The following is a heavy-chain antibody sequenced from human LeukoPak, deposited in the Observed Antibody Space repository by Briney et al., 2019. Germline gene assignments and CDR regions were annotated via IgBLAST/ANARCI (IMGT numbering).Heavy chain of an antibody. D-gene: IGHD2-2*03. Sequence: SQTLSLTCTVSGGSISSGGYYWSWIRQHPGKGLEWIGYIYYSGSTYYNPSLKSRVTISVDTSKNQFSLKLSSVTAADTAVYYCARAPGYCSSTSCPTPWGFDYWAREPWSPSPQ. J-gene: IGHJ4*02. CDR1: GGSISSGGYY. V-gene: IGHV4-31*03. CDR2: IYYSGST. CDR3: ARAPGYCSSTSCPTPWGFDY.